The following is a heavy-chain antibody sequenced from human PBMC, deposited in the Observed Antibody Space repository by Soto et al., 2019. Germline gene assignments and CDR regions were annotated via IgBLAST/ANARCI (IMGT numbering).Heavy chain of an antibody. D-gene: IGHD5-12*01. CDR2: INHSGST. V-gene: IGHV4-34*01. CDR3: ASSGVADFDY. Sequence: QVQLQQWGAGLLKPSETLSLTCAVYGGSFSRYYWSWIRQPPGKGLEWIGEINHSGSTNYNPSLKSRVTISVDTAQNQFSLKLSSVTAADTAVYYCASSGVADFDYWGQGTLVTVSS. CDR1: GGSFSRYY. J-gene: IGHJ4*02.